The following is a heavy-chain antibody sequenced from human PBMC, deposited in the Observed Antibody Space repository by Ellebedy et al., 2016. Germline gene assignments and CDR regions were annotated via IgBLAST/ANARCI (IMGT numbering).Heavy chain of an antibody. CDR1: GFTFSSYG. J-gene: IGHJ4*02. V-gene: IGHV3-30*18. D-gene: IGHD3-22*01. CDR2: ISYDGSNK. Sequence: GESLKISXAASGFTFSSYGMHWVRQAPGKGLEWVAVISYDGSNKYYADSVKGRFTISRDNSKNTLYLQMNSLRAEDTAVYYCAKEHHYDSSGYYFDYWGQGTLVTVSS. CDR3: AKEHHYDSSGYYFDY.